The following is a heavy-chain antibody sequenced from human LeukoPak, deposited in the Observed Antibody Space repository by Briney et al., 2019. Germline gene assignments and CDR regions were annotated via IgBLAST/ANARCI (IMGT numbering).Heavy chain of an antibody. Sequence: GESLKISCKGSGYSFTSYWIGWVRQMPGKGLEYMGIIYPGDSDTRYSPSFQGQVTISADKSISTAFLQWSSLKASDTAMYYCGRQGHGDYSPLDYWGQGTLVTVSS. D-gene: IGHD4-17*01. CDR2: IYPGDSDT. CDR1: GYSFTSYW. CDR3: GRQGHGDYSPLDY. V-gene: IGHV5-51*01. J-gene: IGHJ4*02.